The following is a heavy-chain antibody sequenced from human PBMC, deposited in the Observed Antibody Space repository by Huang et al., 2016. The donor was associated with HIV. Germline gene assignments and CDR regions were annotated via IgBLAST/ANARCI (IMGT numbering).Heavy chain of an antibody. CDR2: ISYDAKKK. CDR3: AKGGSAAAVLDF. J-gene: IGHJ4*02. CDR1: GFTFSSYG. V-gene: IGHV3-30*18. D-gene: IGHD6-13*01. Sequence: QVQLVESGGGVVQPGRSLRISCAASGFTFSSYGLQWVRQGPGKGREWGAGISYDAKKKYYADSVKGRFSISRDNSKTTVDLQLNSLRLEDTAVYYCAKGGSAAAVLDFWGQGTLVTVSS.